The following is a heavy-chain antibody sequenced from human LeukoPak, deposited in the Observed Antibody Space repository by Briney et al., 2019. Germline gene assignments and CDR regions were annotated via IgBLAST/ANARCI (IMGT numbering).Heavy chain of an antibody. CDR2: LSSSGSAF. J-gene: IGHJ4*02. CDR3: ARAGYCSGGSCYHLEY. Sequence: GGSLTLSCEDSGFTFRSYEMNWVRQAPGKGLEWIAYLSSSGSAFSYADSVKGRFTIARDNAKNSLYLQMNSLRAEDTAVYYCARAGYCSGGSCYHLEYWGQGTLVTVSS. V-gene: IGHV3-48*03. D-gene: IGHD2-15*01. CDR1: GFTFRSYE.